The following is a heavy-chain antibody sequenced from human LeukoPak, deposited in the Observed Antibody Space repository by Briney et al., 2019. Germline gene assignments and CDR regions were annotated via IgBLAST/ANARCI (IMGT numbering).Heavy chain of an antibody. J-gene: IGHJ4*02. Sequence: GGSLRLSCAASGFTFSTYWMHWVRQVPGKGLVWVSRINSDGNIITYADSAKGRFTISRDNTRNMVYLQMKSLRVEDTAVYYCVAGMGNYWGQGTLVPV. CDR1: GFTFSTYW. V-gene: IGHV3-74*01. CDR3: VAGMGNY. D-gene: IGHD6-13*01. CDR2: INSDGNII.